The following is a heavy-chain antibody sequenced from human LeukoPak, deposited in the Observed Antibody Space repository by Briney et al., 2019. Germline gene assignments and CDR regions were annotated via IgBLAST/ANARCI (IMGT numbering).Heavy chain of an antibody. CDR3: ARDRYYYDSSSYYSAFHT. J-gene: IGHJ3*02. CDR2: IYYSGST. V-gene: IGHV4-39*07. CDR1: GGSISSSSYY. Sequence: RSSETLSLTCTVSGGSISSSSYYWGWIRQPPGKGLEWIGSIYYSGSTYYNPSLKSRVTISVDTSNNQFSLKLTSVTAADTAVYYCARDRYYYDSSSYYSAFHTWGQGTMVTVSS. D-gene: IGHD3-22*01.